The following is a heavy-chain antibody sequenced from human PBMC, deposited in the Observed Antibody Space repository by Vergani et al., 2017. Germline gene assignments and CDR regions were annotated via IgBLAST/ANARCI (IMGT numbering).Heavy chain of an antibody. CDR2: IIPILGIA. J-gene: IGHJ6*02. Sequence: QVQLVQSGAEVKKPGSSVKVSCKASGGTFSSYTISWVRQAPGQGLEWMGRIIPILGIANYAQKFQGRVPITADKSTSTAYMELSSLRSEDTAVYYCARDQSITMVRGVVYGMDVWGQGTTVTVSS. V-gene: IGHV1-69*08. CDR3: ARDQSITMVRGVVYGMDV. D-gene: IGHD3-10*01. CDR1: GGTFSSYT.